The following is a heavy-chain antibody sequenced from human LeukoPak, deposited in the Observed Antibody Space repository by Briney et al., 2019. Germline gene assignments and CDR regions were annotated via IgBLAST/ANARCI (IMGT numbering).Heavy chain of an antibody. Sequence: SETLSLTCTVSDDSITMYYWTWIRQPPGKGLEWIGYVDHTGSTKFNPSLNGRVSISRDTSNNFFSLRLRSVTAADTAVYYCARAAVNLNYYMDVWGKGTTVTISS. CDR2: VDHTGST. V-gene: IGHV4-59*01. D-gene: IGHD6-13*01. CDR1: DDSITMYY. J-gene: IGHJ6*03. CDR3: ARAAVNLNYYMDV.